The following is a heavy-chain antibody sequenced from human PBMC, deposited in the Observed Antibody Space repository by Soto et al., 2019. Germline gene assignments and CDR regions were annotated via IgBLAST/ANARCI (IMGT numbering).Heavy chain of an antibody. Sequence: GGSLRLSCAASGFTFSIYAMSWVRQAPGKGLEWVSAISGSGGSTYYADSVKGRFTISRDNSKNTLYLQMNSLRAEDTAVYYCAKDFWSGYYAYYYYGMDVWGQGTTVTVSS. CDR1: GFTFSIYA. CDR3: AKDFWSGYYAYYYYGMDV. D-gene: IGHD3-3*01. V-gene: IGHV3-23*01. CDR2: ISGSGGST. J-gene: IGHJ6*02.